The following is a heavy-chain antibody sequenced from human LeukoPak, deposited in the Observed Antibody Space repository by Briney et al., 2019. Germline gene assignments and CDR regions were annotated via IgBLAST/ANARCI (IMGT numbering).Heavy chain of an antibody. Sequence: SETLSLTCTVSGGSISSYYWSWIRQPAGKGLEWIGRIYTSGSTNYNPSLKSRVTMSVDTSKNQFSLKLSSVTAADTAVYYCARGGYSSGWSSHYYYYMDVWGKGTTVTVSS. V-gene: IGHV4-4*07. CDR1: GGSISSYY. J-gene: IGHJ6*03. CDR2: IYTSGST. D-gene: IGHD6-19*01. CDR3: ARGGYSSGWSSHYYYYMDV.